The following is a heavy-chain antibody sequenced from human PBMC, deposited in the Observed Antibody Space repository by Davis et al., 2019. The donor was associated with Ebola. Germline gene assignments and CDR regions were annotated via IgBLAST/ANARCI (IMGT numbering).Heavy chain of an antibody. Sequence: GESLKISCAASGFTVSSNYMSWVRQAPGKGLEWVSVIYSGGSTYYADSVKGRFAISRDNSKNTLYLQMNSLRAEDTAVYYCARQDLVGYYDSSGSFDYWGQGTLVTVSS. CDR2: IYSGGST. CDR1: GFTVSSNY. V-gene: IGHV3-53*01. J-gene: IGHJ4*02. D-gene: IGHD3-22*01. CDR3: ARQDLVGYYDSSGSFDY.